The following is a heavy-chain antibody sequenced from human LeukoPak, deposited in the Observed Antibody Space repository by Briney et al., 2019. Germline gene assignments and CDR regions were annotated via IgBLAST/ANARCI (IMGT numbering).Heavy chain of an antibody. D-gene: IGHD1-1*01. CDR2: IYYSGST. CDR1: GGSISSYY. J-gene: IGHJ5*02. Sequence: SETLSLTCTVSGGSISSYYWSWIRQPPGKGLEWIGYIYYSGSTNYNPSLKSRVTISVDTSKNQFSLKLSSVTAADTAVYYCARTGGKLERREVWFDPWGQGTLVTVSS. CDR3: ARTGGKLERREVWFDP. V-gene: IGHV4-59*01.